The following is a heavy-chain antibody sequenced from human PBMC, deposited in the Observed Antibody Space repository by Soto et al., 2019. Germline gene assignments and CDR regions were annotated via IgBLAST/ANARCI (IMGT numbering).Heavy chain of an antibody. J-gene: IGHJ6*02. CDR2: ISSSSSYI. D-gene: IGHD5-18*01. CDR3: ARKSSYDYYYYGMDV. CDR1: GFTFSSYS. V-gene: IGHV3-21*01. Sequence: EVQLVESGGGLVKPGGSLRLSCAASGFTFSSYSMNWVRQAPGKGLEWVSSISSSSSYIYYADSVKGRFTISRDNAKNSLYLQMNSLRAEDTAVYYCARKSSYDYYYYGMDVWGQGTTVTVSS.